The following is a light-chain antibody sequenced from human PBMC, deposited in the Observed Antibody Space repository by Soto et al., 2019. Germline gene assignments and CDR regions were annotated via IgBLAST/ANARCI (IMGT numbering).Light chain of an antibody. CDR1: QTITNF. V-gene: IGKV1-39*01. Sequence: DIQVTQSPSSLSASVGDRVTITCRTSQTITNFLNWYQQRSGNAPKLLIFAASTLQSGAPSRFSGGGSGTDFTLTINTLQPGDSATYYCQQSYSVPYTFGQGTRVEIK. CDR3: QQSYSVPYT. J-gene: IGKJ2*01. CDR2: AAS.